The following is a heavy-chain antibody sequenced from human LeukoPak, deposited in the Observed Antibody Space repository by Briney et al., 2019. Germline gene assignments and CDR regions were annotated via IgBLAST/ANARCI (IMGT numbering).Heavy chain of an antibody. CDR1: GGSFSSYA. D-gene: IGHD6-13*01. J-gene: IGHJ4*02. CDR2: IIPIFGTA. Sequence: ASVKVSCKASGGSFSSYAISWVRQAPGQGLEWMGGIIPIFGTANYAQKFQGRVTITTDESTSTAYMELSSLRSEDTAVYYCARSGYSSSWPYYWGQGTLVTVSS. CDR3: ARSGYSSSWPYY. V-gene: IGHV1-69*05.